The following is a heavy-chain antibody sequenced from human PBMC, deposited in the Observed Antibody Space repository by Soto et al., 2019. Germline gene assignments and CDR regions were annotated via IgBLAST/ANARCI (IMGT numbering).Heavy chain of an antibody. CDR3: TTDIVYYDILTGYYTRFDI. D-gene: IGHD3-9*01. CDR2: IKSKTGGGTT. V-gene: IGHV3-15*07. J-gene: IGHJ3*02. Sequence: GGALRLSFAASGFTFSNARMDWGRPAPGEGGGWVGRIKSKTGGGTTDYAAPVKGRFTISRDDSKNTLYLQMNSLKTEDTAVYYCTTDIVYYDILTGYYTRFDIWGQGTMVTVSS. CDR1: GFTFSNAR.